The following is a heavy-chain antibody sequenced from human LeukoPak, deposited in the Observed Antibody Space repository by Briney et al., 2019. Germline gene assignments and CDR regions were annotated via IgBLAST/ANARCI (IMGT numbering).Heavy chain of an antibody. CDR1: GGSISRSSHY. Sequence: SETLSLTCTVSGGSISRSSHYWGWIRQTPGKGPEWIGSIYYGGSTYYNPSLKSRVTISVDTSKNQFPLKLSSVTAADTAVYYCARCGIAAADRFDPWGQGTLVTVSS. V-gene: IGHV4-39*01. D-gene: IGHD6-13*01. J-gene: IGHJ5*02. CDR3: ARCGIAAADRFDP. CDR2: IYYGGST.